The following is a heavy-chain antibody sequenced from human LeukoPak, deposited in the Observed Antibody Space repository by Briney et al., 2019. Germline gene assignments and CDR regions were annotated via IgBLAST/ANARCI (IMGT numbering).Heavy chain of an antibody. CDR1: GFTFSSNW. J-gene: IGHJ6*04. CDR2: IKQDGSEK. CDR3: AELGITMIGGV. D-gene: IGHD3-10*02. Sequence: QAGGSLRLSCAVSGFTFSSNWMSWVRQAPGKGLEWVANIKQDGSEKYYVDSMKGRFTISRDNAKNSLYLQMNSLRAEDTAVYYCAELGITMIGGVWGKGTTVTISS. V-gene: IGHV3-7*01.